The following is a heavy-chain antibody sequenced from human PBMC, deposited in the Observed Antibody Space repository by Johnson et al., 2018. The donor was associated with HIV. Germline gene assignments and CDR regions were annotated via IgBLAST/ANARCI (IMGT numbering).Heavy chain of an antibody. D-gene: IGHD4-23*01. Sequence: QVQLVESGGGVVQPGRSLRLSCAASGFTFSSYAMHWVRQAPGKGLEWVAVIWYDGSNKYSADSVRGRFTITRDNSKNTLYLQMNSLRAEDTAVYYCAKSGPRGGNPDDAFDIWGQGTMVTVSS. J-gene: IGHJ3*02. CDR1: GFTFSSYA. V-gene: IGHV3-33*06. CDR2: IWYDGSNK. CDR3: AKSGPRGGNPDDAFDI.